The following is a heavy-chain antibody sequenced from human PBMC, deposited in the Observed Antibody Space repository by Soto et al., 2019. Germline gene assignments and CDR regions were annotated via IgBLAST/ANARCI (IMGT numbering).Heavy chain of an antibody. D-gene: IGHD3-10*01. CDR3: AVYYYGSGTFDYYYYVMDG. Sequence: GASVKVSCKASGYTFTSYGIHWVRQAPGQRLEWMGWINAANGDTKYSPKFQGRVTITRDTSASTAYMELSSLRSEDTAVYYCAVYYYGSGTFDYYYYVMDGWGQGTTVTVSS. CDR2: INAANGDT. V-gene: IGHV1-3*01. CDR1: GYTFTSYG. J-gene: IGHJ6*02.